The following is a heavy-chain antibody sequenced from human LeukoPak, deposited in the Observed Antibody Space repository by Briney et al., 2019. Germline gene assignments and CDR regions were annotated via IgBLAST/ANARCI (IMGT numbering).Heavy chain of an antibody. CDR1: GFIFSDYY. D-gene: IGHD4/OR15-4a*01. CDR2: ISSSGSSI. CDR3: ARRAGAYSHPYDY. Sequence: GGSLRLSCAASGFIFSDYYMSWIRQAPGKGLEWVSYISSSGSSIYYADSVKGRFTISRDNSKNTLYLQMNSLRAEDTAVYYCARRAGAYSHPYDYWGQGTLVTVSS. V-gene: IGHV3-11*01. J-gene: IGHJ4*02.